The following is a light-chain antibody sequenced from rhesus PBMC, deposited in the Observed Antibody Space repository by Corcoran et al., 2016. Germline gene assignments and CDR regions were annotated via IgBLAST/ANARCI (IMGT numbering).Light chain of an antibody. CDR1: ENVNNY. CDR3: QHNYGTPYS. Sequence: DIQMTQSPSSLSASVGDRVTITCRTSENVNNYLHWYQQKPGKAPKLLIYKASNLQTGVPSRFRGIGCGTDYTFNISSRQSEDVATYYCQHNYGTPYSFGQETKVEIK. V-gene: IGKV1-74*01. J-gene: IGKJ2*01. CDR2: KAS.